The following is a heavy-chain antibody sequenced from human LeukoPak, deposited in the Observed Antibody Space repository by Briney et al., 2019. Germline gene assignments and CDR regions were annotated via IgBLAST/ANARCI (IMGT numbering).Heavy chain of an antibody. CDR2: IYYSESP. CDR3: ATRKYSSSPNRCDY. Sequence: SETLSLTCTVSGGSISSYYWSWIRQPPGKGLEWIGYIYYSESPNYNPTLKSRCTISVDTSKSQLSLKLSSVTAVDTAVYYCATRKYSSSPNRCDYWGQGTLVTVSS. J-gene: IGHJ4*02. V-gene: IGHV4-59*01. D-gene: IGHD6-13*01. CDR1: GGSISSYY.